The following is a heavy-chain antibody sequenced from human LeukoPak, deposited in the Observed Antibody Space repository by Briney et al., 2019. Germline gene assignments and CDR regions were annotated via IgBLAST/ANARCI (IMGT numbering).Heavy chain of an antibody. CDR2: IYYSGST. V-gene: IGHV4-59*11. CDR3: ARDAGVLRYFDWSTDAFDI. J-gene: IGHJ3*02. D-gene: IGHD3-9*01. CDR1: GGSISSHY. Sequence: PSETLSLTCTVSGGSISSHYWSWIRQPPGKGLEWIGYIYYSGSTNYNPSLKSRVTISVDTSKNQFSLKLSSVTAADTAVYYCARDAGVLRYFDWSTDAFDIWGQGTMVTVSS.